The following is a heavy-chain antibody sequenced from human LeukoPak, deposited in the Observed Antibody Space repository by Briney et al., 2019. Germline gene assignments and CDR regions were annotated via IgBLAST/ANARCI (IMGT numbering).Heavy chain of an antibody. CDR3: ATSEARSNGWYVY. Sequence: GGSLRLSCAASGFTFSSYWMSWVRQAPGKGLVWVSRINSDGSSTSYAASVKGRFTISRDNAKNMLYLQMNSLRAEDTAVYYCATSEARSNGWYVYWGQGTLVTVPS. CDR1: GFTFSSYW. D-gene: IGHD6-19*01. J-gene: IGHJ4*02. V-gene: IGHV3-74*01. CDR2: INSDGSST.